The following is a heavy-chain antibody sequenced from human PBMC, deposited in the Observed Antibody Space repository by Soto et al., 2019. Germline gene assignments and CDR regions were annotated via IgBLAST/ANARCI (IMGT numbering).Heavy chain of an antibody. D-gene: IGHD3-22*01. CDR2: IYYSGST. V-gene: IGHV4-31*03. J-gene: IGHJ2*01. Sequence: QVQLQESGPGLVKPSQTLSLTCTVSGGSISSGGYYWSWIRQHPGKGLEWIGYIYYSGSTYYNPSLKSRVTMSVDTSKNQFSLKLSSVTAADTAVYYCAKYYYDSSGYVRHWYFDLWGRGTLVTVSS. CDR1: GGSISSGGYY. CDR3: AKYYYDSSGYVRHWYFDL.